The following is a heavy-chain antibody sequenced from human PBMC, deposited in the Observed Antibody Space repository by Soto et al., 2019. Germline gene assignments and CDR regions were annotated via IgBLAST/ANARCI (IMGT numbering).Heavy chain of an antibody. D-gene: IGHD3-10*01. Sequence: ASVKVSCKASGYTFTGYYVHWVRQAPGQGLEWMGWINPNSGGTNYAQKFQGRVTMTRDTSSSTAYMELSRLSSDDTAVYYCARDLGGLLWFGEPRAFDYWGQGTLVTVSS. J-gene: IGHJ4*02. CDR1: GYTFTGYY. CDR3: ARDLGGLLWFGEPRAFDY. CDR2: INPNSGGT. V-gene: IGHV1-2*02.